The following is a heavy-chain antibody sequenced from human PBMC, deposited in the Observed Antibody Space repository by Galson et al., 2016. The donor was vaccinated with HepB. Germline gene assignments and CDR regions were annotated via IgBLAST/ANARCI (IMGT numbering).Heavy chain of an antibody. CDR1: EYRFTSYW. V-gene: IGHV5-51*01. CDR2: IYPGDSDT. J-gene: IGHJ6*02. D-gene: IGHD6-19*01. CDR3: ARQTKPVAGPPLSPMDV. Sequence: QSGAEVKKPGESLKISCKGSEYRFTSYWIGWVRQMPGKGLEWMGIIYPGDSDTRYSPSFQGQVTISADRSISTAYLQWSSLKASDTAMYYCARQTKPVAGPPLSPMDVWGQGTTVTVSS.